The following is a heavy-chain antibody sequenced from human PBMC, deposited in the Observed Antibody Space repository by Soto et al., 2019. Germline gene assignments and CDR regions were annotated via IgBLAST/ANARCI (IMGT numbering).Heavy chain of an antibody. CDR3: ARGARRLDYYYYGMDV. CDR1: GYTFTSYD. V-gene: IGHV1-8*01. J-gene: IGHJ6*02. Sequence: ASVKVSCKASGYTFTSYDINWVRQATGQGLEWMGWMNPNSGNTGYAQKFQGRVTMTRNTSISTAYMELSSLRSEDTAVYYCARGARRLDYYYYGMDVWGQGTTVTVSS. CDR2: MNPNSGNT. D-gene: IGHD5-12*01.